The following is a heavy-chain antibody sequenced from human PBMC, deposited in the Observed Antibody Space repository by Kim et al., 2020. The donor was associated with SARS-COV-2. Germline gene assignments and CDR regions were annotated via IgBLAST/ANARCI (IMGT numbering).Heavy chain of an antibody. Sequence: GGSLRLSCVASGFIFRNYAMHWLRQAPGKGLEWVARISSDGTNKYYAESVRGRFTISRDNSKNTLYLQINSLRAEDTAVYFCARDHPSNSCLGDVDYWGQGTLVTVSS. J-gene: IGHJ4*02. CDR3: ARDHPSNSCLGDVDY. D-gene: IGHD6-13*01. CDR1: GFIFRNYA. V-gene: IGHV3-30*04. CDR2: ISSDGTNK.